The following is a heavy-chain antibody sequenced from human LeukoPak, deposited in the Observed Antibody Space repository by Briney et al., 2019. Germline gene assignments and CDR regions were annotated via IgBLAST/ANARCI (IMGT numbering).Heavy chain of an antibody. J-gene: IGHJ5*02. V-gene: IGHV3-7*01. CDR3: ARLLSWGYFGP. Sequence: GGSLRLSCAASGFTFNAYWMTWVRQAPGKGLEWVASIKQDGTEIYYIESVKGRFTISRDNAENSLYLQVNSMRVEDTAVYYCARLLSWGYFGPWGQGTLVSVSS. D-gene: IGHD3-16*01. CDR1: GFTFNAYW. CDR2: IKQDGTEI.